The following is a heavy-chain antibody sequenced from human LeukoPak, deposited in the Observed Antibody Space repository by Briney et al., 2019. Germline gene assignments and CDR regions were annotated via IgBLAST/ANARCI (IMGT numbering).Heavy chain of an antibody. Sequence: SETLSLTCAVYGGSFSGYYWSWIRQPPGKGLEWIGEINHSGSTNYNPSLKSRVTISIGTSKNQFSLKLSSVTAADTAVYYCARAAGGSLDWGQGTLVTVSS. J-gene: IGHJ4*02. CDR2: INHSGST. CDR3: ARAAGGSLD. V-gene: IGHV4-34*01. D-gene: IGHD1-26*01. CDR1: GGSFSGYY.